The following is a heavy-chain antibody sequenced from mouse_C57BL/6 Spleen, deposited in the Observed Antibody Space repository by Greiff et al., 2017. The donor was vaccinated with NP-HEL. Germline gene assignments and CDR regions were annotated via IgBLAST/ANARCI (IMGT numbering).Heavy chain of an antibody. CDR2: IYPGDGDT. Sequence: VQLQQSGPELVKPGASVKISCKASGYAFSSSWMNWVKQRPGKGLEWIGRIYPGDGDTNYNGKFKGKATLTADKSSSTAYMQLSSLTSEDSAVYFCARRMGGYDGVDYWGQGTTLTVSS. D-gene: IGHD2-2*01. V-gene: IGHV1-82*01. J-gene: IGHJ2*01. CDR1: GYAFSSSW. CDR3: ARRMGGYDGVDY.